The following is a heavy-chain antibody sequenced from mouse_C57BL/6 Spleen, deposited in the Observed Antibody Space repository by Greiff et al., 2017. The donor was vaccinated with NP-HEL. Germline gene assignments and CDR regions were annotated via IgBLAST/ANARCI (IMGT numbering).Heavy chain of an antibody. CDR3: ARRWDYLDY. J-gene: IGHJ2*01. Sequence: QVQLQQSGPELVKPGASVKISCKPSGYAFSSSWMNWVKQRPGKGLEWIGRIYPGDGNTNYSRKFKGKATLTADKSSTTAYMQLSSLTSEDSAVYFCARRWDYLDYWGQGTTLTVSS. CDR2: IYPGDGNT. CDR1: GYAFSSSW. V-gene: IGHV1-82*01. D-gene: IGHD4-1*01.